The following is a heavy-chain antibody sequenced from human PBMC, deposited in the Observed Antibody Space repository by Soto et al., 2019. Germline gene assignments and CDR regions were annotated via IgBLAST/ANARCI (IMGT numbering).Heavy chain of an antibody. D-gene: IGHD6-19*01. V-gene: IGHV3-23*01. CDR2: ISGSGGST. CDR3: AKFCGPVGPRIAVAGIFDY. CDR1: GFTFSSYA. Sequence: EVQLLESGGGLVQPGGSLRLSCAASGFTFSSYAMSWVRQAPGKGLEWVSAISGSGGSTYYADSVKGRFTISRDNSKNTLYLQMNSLRAEDTAVYYCAKFCGPVGPRIAVAGIFDYWGQGTLVTVSS. J-gene: IGHJ4*02.